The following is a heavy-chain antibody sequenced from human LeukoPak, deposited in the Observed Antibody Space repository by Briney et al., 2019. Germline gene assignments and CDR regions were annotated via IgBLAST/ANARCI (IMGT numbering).Heavy chain of an antibody. CDR3: ARGTGDLTLYYYYYYMDV. CDR1: GGTFTSYD. J-gene: IGHJ6*03. CDR2: MNPNSGNT. D-gene: IGHD4-17*01. Sequence: GASVKVSCKTSGGTFTSYDINWVRQATGQGLEWMGWMNPNSGNTGYAQKFQGRVTITRNTSISTAYMELSSLRSEDTAVYYCARGTGDLTLYYYYYYMDVWGKGTTVTVSS. V-gene: IGHV1-8*03.